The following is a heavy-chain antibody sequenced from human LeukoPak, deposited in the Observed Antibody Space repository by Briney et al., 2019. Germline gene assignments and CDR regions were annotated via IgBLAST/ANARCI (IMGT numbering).Heavy chain of an antibody. Sequence: SETLSLTCTVSGGSIRSYYWSWIRQPPGKGLEWIGYIYYTGSTNYNPSLKSRVTILVDTSKNQFSLKLSSVTAADTAVYYCARSTLVGGPFDIWGQGTMVTVSS. CDR1: GGSIRSYY. CDR3: ARSTLVGGPFDI. V-gene: IGHV4-59*01. CDR2: IYYTGST. D-gene: IGHD1-26*01. J-gene: IGHJ3*02.